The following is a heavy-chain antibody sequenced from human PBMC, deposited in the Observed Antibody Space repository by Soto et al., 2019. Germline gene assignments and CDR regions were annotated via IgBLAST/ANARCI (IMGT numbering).Heavy chain of an antibody. V-gene: IGHV3-53*01. CDR2: IYRGGRT. J-gene: IGHJ6*02. Sequence: RLACASCGFSVRSNFVTLVLQETGKGLERVSVIYRGGRTYYADFVKGRFTIARDNSKNTLYLQMNSLRAEDTAVYYCARDLAIGSSSSRLRYYYYGMDVWGQGTTVTVYS. CDR1: GFSVRSNF. CDR3: ARDLAIGSSSSRLRYYYYGMDV. D-gene: IGHD6-13*01.